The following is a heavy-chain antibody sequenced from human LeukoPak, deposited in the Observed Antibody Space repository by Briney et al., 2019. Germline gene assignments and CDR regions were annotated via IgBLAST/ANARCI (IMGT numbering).Heavy chain of an antibody. CDR2: MNPDSGNT. V-gene: IGHV1-8*02. D-gene: IGHD6-19*01. Sequence: ASVKVSCKASGYTFTSYYMHWIRQAPGQGLEWMGWMNPDSGNTGYAQKFQGRVTMTRSTSINTAYMELSSLRSEDTAVYYCARVVGYSSGLWGQGTLVTVSS. CDR1: GYTFTSYY. J-gene: IGHJ4*02. CDR3: ARVVGYSSGL.